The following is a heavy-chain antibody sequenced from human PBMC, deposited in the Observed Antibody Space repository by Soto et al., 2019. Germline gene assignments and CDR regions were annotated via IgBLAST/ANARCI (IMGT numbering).Heavy chain of an antibody. CDR1: GFTFSSYG. CDR3: ASSGSYYLGDAFDI. V-gene: IGHV3-48*04. J-gene: IGHJ3*02. CDR2: ISSSSSTT. Sequence: GGSLRLSCAASGFTFSSYGMHWVRQAPGKGLEWVSYISSSSSTTYYADSVKGRFTISRDNAKNSLYLQMNSLRTEDTALYYCASSGSYYLGDAFDIWGQGTMVTVSS. D-gene: IGHD1-26*01.